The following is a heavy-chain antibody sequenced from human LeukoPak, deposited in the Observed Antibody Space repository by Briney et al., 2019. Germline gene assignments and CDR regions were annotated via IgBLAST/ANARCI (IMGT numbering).Heavy chain of an antibody. CDR2: LRGNDET. CDR1: GISLRNYA. V-gene: IGHV3-23*01. CDR3: ARASWVSDPDAVR. D-gene: IGHD3-10*01. Sequence: GGSLRLSCAASGISLRNYAMSGVRQAPARGPEWVSSLRGNDETFYADSVKGRFALSRDDSRNTVYLQLNNLRVEDTAIYYCARASWVSDPDAVRWGQGTQVTVSS. J-gene: IGHJ4*02.